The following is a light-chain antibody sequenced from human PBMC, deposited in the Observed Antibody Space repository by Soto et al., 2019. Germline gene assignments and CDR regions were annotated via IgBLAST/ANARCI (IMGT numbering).Light chain of an antibody. Sequence: DIVMIKPPASLLVSLGEGAAILCNSTHPVFYSSNNKNHVAWYQQRPGQLPKLVISGASTRESGVPDRFSASGSGTDFTLSIGSLQSEDFAVYHCQQYYSSPRTFGQGTKVDI. J-gene: IGKJ1*01. CDR1: HPVFYSSNNKNH. CDR3: QQYYSSPRT. CDR2: GAS. V-gene: IGKV4-1*01.